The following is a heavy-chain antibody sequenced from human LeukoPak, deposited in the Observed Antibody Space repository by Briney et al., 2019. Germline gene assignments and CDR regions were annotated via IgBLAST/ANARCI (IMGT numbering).Heavy chain of an antibody. D-gene: IGHD5-12*01. V-gene: IGHV3-21*01. J-gene: IGHJ4*02. CDR1: GFTFTSYG. CDR3: ARDNGYNGYHFDY. Sequence: GGSLRLSCTASGFTFTSYGMNWVRQAPGKGLEWVSSISSSSSYTYYADSVKGRFTISRDNAKNSLYLQMNSLRAEDTAVYYCARDNGYNGYHFDYWGQGTLVTVSS. CDR2: ISSSSSYT.